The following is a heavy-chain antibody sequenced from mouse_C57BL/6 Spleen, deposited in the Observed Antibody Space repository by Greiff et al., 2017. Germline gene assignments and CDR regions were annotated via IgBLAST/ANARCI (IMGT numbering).Heavy chain of an antibody. J-gene: IGHJ3*01. Sequence: EVKLMESGGGLVKPGGSLKLSCAASGFTFSSYAMSWVRQTPEKRLEWVATISDGGSYTYYTDNVKGRFTISRDNAKNNLYLQMSHLKSEDTAMYYCERFPLAYWGQGTLVTVSA. CDR1: GFTFSSYA. V-gene: IGHV5-4*03. CDR2: ISDGGSYT. CDR3: ERFPLAY.